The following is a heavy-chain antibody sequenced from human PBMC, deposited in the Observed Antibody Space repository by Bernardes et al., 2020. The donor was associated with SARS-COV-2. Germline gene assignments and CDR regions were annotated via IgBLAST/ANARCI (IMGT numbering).Heavy chain of an antibody. V-gene: IGHV4-31*03. CDR1: GGSISSGGYY. Sequence: SETLSLTCPVSGGSISSGGYYWSWIRQHPGKGLEWIGYIYYSGSTYYNPSLKSRVTISVDTSKNQFSLKLSSVTAADTAVYYCARGLRTIFGVVTNFDYWGQGTLVTVSS. D-gene: IGHD3-3*01. CDR3: ARGLRTIFGVVTNFDY. CDR2: IYYSGST. J-gene: IGHJ4*02.